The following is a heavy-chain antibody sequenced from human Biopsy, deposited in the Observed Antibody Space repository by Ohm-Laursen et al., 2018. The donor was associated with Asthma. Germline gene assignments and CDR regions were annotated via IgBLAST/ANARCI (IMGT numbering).Heavy chain of an antibody. V-gene: IGHV1-69*01. CDR1: GGTFNTCV. CDR3: ARKAGSCISRTCYSLDF. CDR2: INSVFGTT. D-gene: IGHD2-2*01. J-gene: IGHJ4*02. Sequence: SSVKVSCKSLGGTFNTCVIGWVRQAPGQGLEWMGGINSVFGTTTYPQKLQDRVTITADDSTSTVYMELSSLRSEDTAVYYCARKAGSCISRTCYSLDFWGQGTLVTVSS.